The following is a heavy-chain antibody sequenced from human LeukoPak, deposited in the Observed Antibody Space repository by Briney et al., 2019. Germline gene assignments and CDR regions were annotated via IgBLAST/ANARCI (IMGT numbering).Heavy chain of an antibody. Sequence: NPLETLTLTCTVSGGSMTDYFWSWVRQPAGKGLEWIGRIYTNDNSNYNPSLKSRVTMSIDTSKNQFSLRLRSVTAADTAIYYCARESTTLGSPYYFDFWGPGTRVTVSS. D-gene: IGHD1/OR15-1a*01. V-gene: IGHV4-4*07. CDR2: IYTNDNS. J-gene: IGHJ4*02. CDR3: ARESTTLGSPYYFDF. CDR1: GGSMTDYF.